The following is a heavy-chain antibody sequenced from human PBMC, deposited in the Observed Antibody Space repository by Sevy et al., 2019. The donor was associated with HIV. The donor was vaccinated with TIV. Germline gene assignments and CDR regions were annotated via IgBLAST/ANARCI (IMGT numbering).Heavy chain of an antibody. J-gene: IGHJ4*02. CDR3: AREGTLITMIV. CDR1: GYTFNNFG. Sequence: ASVKVSCKASGYTFNNFGISWVRQAPGQGLEWMGWINPHNGNTKDAQKFQGRVTMTTDTSTRTGNMELTSLRSDDTAVYYCAREGTLITMIVWGQGTLVTVSS. CDR2: INPHNGNT. V-gene: IGHV1-18*01. D-gene: IGHD3-22*01.